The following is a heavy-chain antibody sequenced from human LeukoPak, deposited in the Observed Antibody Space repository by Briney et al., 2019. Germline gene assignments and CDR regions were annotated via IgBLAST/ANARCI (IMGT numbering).Heavy chain of an antibody. Sequence: GGALRLSCSASGFSFSNYNMNWVRQAPGKGLEWISYISYSSRTTHYADSLKGRFTISRDNAANSLYLQMNSLRAEDTAVYYCARVAPLDVWGKGTTVTVSS. CDR1: GFSFSNYN. CDR3: ARVAPLDV. CDR2: ISYSSRTT. V-gene: IGHV3-48*01. J-gene: IGHJ6*04.